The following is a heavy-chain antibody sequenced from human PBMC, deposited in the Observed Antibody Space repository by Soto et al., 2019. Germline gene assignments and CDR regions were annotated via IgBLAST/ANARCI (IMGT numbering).Heavy chain of an antibody. Sequence: QVQLQQSGPGLLKPSQILSLTCTVSGDSIGGVGYWSWIRQFPGRGLEWVGCISSSGSTYSNPALNNRISLSLETSQNQSSLKLRSVTAADTAIYYCARSGVTGIVIPSRWFDPFGQGTLVTVSS. J-gene: IGHJ5*02. CDR3: ARSGVTGIVIPSRWFDP. CDR1: GDSIGGVGY. V-gene: IGHV4-31*03. D-gene: IGHD2-21*02. CDR2: ISSSGST.